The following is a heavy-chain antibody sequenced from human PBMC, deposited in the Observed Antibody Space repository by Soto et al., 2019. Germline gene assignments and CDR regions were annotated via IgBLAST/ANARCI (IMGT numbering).Heavy chain of an antibody. V-gene: IGHV4-34*01. D-gene: IGHD1-26*01. CDR1: GGSFSGYY. Sequence: SETLSLTCAVYGGSFSGYYWSSIRQPPGKGLEWIGEINHSGSTNYNPSLKSRVTISVDTSKNQFSPKLSSVTAADTAVYYCARGGGSYSRGFDYWGQGTLVTVSS. CDR3: ARGGGSYSRGFDY. J-gene: IGHJ4*02. CDR2: INHSGST.